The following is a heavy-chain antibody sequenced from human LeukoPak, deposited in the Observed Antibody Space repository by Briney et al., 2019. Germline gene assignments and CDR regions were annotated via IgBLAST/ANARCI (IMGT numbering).Heavy chain of an antibody. CDR1: GFTFSLHY. D-gene: IGHD3-9*01. CDR2: IKEDGTDT. Sequence: PGGSLRLSCVASGFTFSLHYMGWVRQTPGKGLEWVANIKEDGTDTFYVESVKGRFTIFRDNAKNSVYLQMNILRAEDTAVYYCARHRYFYFDLWGQGTLVNVSS. V-gene: IGHV3-7*01. J-gene: IGHJ4*02. CDR3: ARHRYFYFDL.